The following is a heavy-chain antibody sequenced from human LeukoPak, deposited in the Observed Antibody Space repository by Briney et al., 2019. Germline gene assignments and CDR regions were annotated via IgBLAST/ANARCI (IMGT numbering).Heavy chain of an antibody. CDR1: GYTFTSYY. Sequence: GASVKVSCKASGYTFTSYYMHWVRQAPGQGLEWMGIINPSGGSTSYAQKFQGRVTMTRDTSISTAYMELSRLRSDDTAVYYCARDRGSSGWNFDFWGQGTLVTVSS. CDR3: ARDRGSSGWNFDF. V-gene: IGHV1-46*01. CDR2: INPSGGST. J-gene: IGHJ4*02. D-gene: IGHD6-19*01.